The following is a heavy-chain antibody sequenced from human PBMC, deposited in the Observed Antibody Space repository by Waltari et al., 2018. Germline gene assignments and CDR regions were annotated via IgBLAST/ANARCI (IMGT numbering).Heavy chain of an antibody. Sequence: SGGGLVQPGGSLRLSCAASGFTFSSYAMSWVRQAPGKGLEWVSAISGSGGSTYYADSVKGRFTISRDNSKNTLYLQMNSLRAEDTAVYYCAKDKRVLMVYARHHNWFDPWGQGTLVTVSS. D-gene: IGHD2-8*01. CDR2: ISGSGGST. CDR3: AKDKRVLMVYARHHNWFDP. V-gene: IGHV3-23*01. CDR1: GFTFSSYA. J-gene: IGHJ5*02.